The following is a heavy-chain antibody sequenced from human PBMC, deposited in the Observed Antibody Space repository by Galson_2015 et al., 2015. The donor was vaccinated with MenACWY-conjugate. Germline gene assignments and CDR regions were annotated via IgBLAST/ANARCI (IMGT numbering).Heavy chain of an antibody. D-gene: IGHD1-1*01. CDR2: ISGSGSST. CDR1: GFTFFTSV. V-gene: IGHV3-23*01. Sequence: SLRLSCAVSGFTFFTSVMNWVRQAPGKGLEWVSTISGSGSSTYYADSVKGRFTISRDNSKNILFLHMTSLRAEDTAVYYCARGYMGYWGQGTLVTVSS. CDR3: ARGYMGY. J-gene: IGHJ4*02.